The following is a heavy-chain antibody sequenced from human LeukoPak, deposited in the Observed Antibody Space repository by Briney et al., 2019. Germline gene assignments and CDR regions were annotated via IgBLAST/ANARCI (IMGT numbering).Heavy chain of an antibody. J-gene: IGHJ4*02. Sequence: GGSLRLSCAASGFTSDDYAMHWVRQAPGKGLEWVSLISWDGGSTYYADSVKGRFTISRDNSKNSLYLQMNSLRAEDTALYYCAKVGAGRGDYFDYWGQGTLVTVSS. V-gene: IGHV3-43D*03. CDR2: ISWDGGST. D-gene: IGHD1-26*01. CDR3: AKVGAGRGDYFDY. CDR1: GFTSDDYA.